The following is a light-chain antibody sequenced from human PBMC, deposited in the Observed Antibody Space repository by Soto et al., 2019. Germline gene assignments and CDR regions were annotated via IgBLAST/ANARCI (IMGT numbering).Light chain of an antibody. Sequence: QSALTQPASVSGSPGQSITISCTGTSSNVGGYIYVSWYQQHPGNAPKLMIYDVTRRPSVVSYRFSGTKSGKTASVTISGLQAEDEADYCCSSYTTSSSYVFGTGTKVTVL. V-gene: IGLV2-14*01. J-gene: IGLJ1*01. CDR2: DVT. CDR3: SSYTTSSSYV. CDR1: SSNVGGYIY.